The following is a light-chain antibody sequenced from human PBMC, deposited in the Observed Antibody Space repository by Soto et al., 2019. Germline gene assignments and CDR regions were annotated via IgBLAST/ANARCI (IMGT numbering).Light chain of an antibody. CDR1: QSVSNSY. CDR3: QQSGSSPRT. Sequence: EIVLTQSPGTLSLSPGERATLSCRASQSVSNSYLAWYQQKPGQAPRLLIYGASSRATGIPDRFSGSGSGTDYNLTIRRLEPEDFAVYYCQQSGSSPRTFGQGTKVEIK. J-gene: IGKJ1*01. CDR2: GAS. V-gene: IGKV3-20*01.